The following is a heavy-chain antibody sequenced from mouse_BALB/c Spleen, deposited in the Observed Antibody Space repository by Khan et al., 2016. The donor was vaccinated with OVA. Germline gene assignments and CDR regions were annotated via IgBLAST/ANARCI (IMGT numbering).Heavy chain of an antibody. J-gene: IGHJ3*01. CDR2: ILPGSRSI. Sequence: QVQLQQSGADLMKPGASVKISCTAIGFKFSSYWIEWVKQRPGHGLEWIGGILPGSRSIKYNEKFQGKATFTADTSSNTAYMQLSSLPSEVASVYDGARVGYRMFTYGGQGTLVTVSA. D-gene: IGHD2-14*01. CDR1: GFKFSSYW. V-gene: IGHV1-9*01. CDR3: ARVGYRMFTY.